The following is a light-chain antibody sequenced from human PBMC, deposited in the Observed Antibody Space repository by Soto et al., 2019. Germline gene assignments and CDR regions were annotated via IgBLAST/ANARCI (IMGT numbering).Light chain of an antibody. Sequence: DIEMTQSPSSLSASVGDSVTITCRASQSISNFLTWYRKSPGRAPELLIYAASTLQSGVPSRFSGSGSGTDFTLTIRSLQPEDVATYWCHHTFTPPLTFGGGTKVEI. CDR1: QSISNF. J-gene: IGKJ4*01. CDR2: AAS. V-gene: IGKV1-39*01. CDR3: HHTFTPPLT.